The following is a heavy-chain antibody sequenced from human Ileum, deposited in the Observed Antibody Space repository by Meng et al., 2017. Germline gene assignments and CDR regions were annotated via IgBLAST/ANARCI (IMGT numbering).Heavy chain of an antibody. CDR1: GYTFTTYG. D-gene: IGHD1-1*01. V-gene: IGHV1-18*01. CDR2: MNTDKGNT. CDR3: AREGAYNGGDY. Sequence: QVQLVQSGAAVKKPGASVKVSCKASGYTFTTYGISWVRQAPGQGLEWMGWMNTDKGNTNNAQKFQGRVTMTRDTSTSTAYMELRSLRSDDTAVYYCAREGAYNGGDYWGQGTLVTVSS. J-gene: IGHJ4*02.